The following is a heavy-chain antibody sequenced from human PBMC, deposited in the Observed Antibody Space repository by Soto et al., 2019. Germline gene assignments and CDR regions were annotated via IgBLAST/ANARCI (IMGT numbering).Heavy chain of an antibody. J-gene: IGHJ4*02. CDR3: ARHPLVLMVYAIDY. Sequence: SETLSLTCTVSGGSISSSSYYWGWIRQPPGKGLEWIGSIYYSGSTYYNPSLKSRVTISVDTSKNQFSLKLSSVTAADTAVYYCARHPLVLMVYAIDYWGQGTLVTVSS. D-gene: IGHD2-8*01. CDR1: GGSISSSSYY. CDR2: IYYSGST. V-gene: IGHV4-39*01.